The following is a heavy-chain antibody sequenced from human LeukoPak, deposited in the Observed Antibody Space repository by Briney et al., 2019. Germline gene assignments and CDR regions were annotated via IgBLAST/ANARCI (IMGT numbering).Heavy chain of an antibody. CDR3: AKLAPERSVRYFDWLYYFDY. D-gene: IGHD3-9*01. V-gene: IGHV3-23*01. J-gene: IGHJ4*02. CDR1: GFTFSSYA. CDR2: ISGSGGST. Sequence: GGSLRLSCAASGFTFSSYAMSWVRQAPGKGLEWVSAISGSGGSTYYADSVKGRFTISRDNSKNTLYLQMNSLRAEDTAVYYCAKLAPERSVRYFDWLYYFDYWAREPWSPSPQ.